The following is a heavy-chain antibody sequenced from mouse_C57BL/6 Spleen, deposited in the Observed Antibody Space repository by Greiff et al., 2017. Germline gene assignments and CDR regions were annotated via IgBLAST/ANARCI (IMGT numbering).Heavy chain of an antibody. CDR2: IDPSDSYT. V-gene: IGHV1-50*01. J-gene: IGHJ1*03. CDR1: GYTFTSYW. CDR3: ARRYYYGSSSWYFDV. Sequence: QVQLQQSGAELVKPGASVKLSCKASGYTFTSYWMQWVKQRPGQGLEWIGEIDPSDSYTNYNQKFKGKATLTVDTSSSTAYMQLSSLTSEDSAVYYCARRYYYGSSSWYFDVWGTGTTVTVAS. D-gene: IGHD1-1*01.